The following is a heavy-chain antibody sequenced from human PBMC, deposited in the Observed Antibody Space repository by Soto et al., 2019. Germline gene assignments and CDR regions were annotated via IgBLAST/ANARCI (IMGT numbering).Heavy chain of an antibody. J-gene: IGHJ4*02. D-gene: IGHD2-8*02. V-gene: IGHV3-53*01. CDR1: GFTVSNHY. CDR3: TRALPDFETTGHYIDY. CDR2: IYSGGSR. Sequence: GGSLRLSCSASGFTVSNHYMTWVRQAPGKGLEWVSVIYSGGSRYYADSVKGRFAISRDHSKNTLYLQMNSLTAEDTAVYYCTRALPDFETTGHYIDYWGQGTLVTVSS.